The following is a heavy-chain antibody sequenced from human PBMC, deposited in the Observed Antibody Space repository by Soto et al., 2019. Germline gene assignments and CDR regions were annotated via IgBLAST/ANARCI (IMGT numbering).Heavy chain of an antibody. CDR2: ISSSGSTI. D-gene: IGHD6-6*01. CDR3: ARDGLIAANDY. J-gene: IGHJ4*02. V-gene: IGHV3-11*01. Sequence: GESLKISCAASGFTFSDYYMSWIRQAPGKGLEWVSYISSSGSTIYYADSVKGRFTISRDNAKNSLYLQMNSLRAEDTAVYYCARDGLIAANDYWGQGTLVTVSS. CDR1: GFTFSDYY.